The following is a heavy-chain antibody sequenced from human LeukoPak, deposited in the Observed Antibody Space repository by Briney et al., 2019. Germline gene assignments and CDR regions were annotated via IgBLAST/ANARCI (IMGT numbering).Heavy chain of an antibody. CDR3: AKDDWYQLQPPDY. CDR2: ISGSGVST. V-gene: IGHV3-23*01. D-gene: IGHD2-2*01. J-gene: IGHJ4*02. Sequence: GGSLRLSCAASGFTFSSYAMSWVRQAPGKGLEWVSAISGSGVSTYYADSVKGRFTISRDNSKNTLYLQMNSLRAEDTAVYYCAKDDWYQLQPPDYWGQGTLVTVSS. CDR1: GFTFSSYA.